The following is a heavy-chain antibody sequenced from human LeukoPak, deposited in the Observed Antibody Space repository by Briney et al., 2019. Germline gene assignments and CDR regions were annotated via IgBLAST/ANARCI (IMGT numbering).Heavy chain of an antibody. V-gene: IGHV3-11*01. CDR1: GFSFSDYL. CDR3: ARVGGSGWLFDY. J-gene: IGHJ4*02. CDR2: ISSSGNTI. D-gene: IGHD6-19*01. Sequence: GGSLRLSCAASGFSFSDYLLSWIRQAPGKGLEWVSYISSSGNTIYYADSVRGRSTISRDNAKNSLYLQMDSLRAEDTAVYYCARVGGSGWLFDYWGQGTLVTVSS.